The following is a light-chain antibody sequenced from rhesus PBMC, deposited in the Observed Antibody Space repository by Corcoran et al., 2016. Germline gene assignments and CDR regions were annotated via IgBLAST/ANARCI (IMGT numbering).Light chain of an antibody. CDR2: KAS. CDR3: QHGYGTPLT. CDR1: ENVNNY. J-gene: IGKJ4*01. V-gene: IGKV1-74*01. Sequence: DIQMTQSPSSLSASVGDRVTITCRASENVNNYLNWYQQKPGKAPKLLIYKASTLQSGVPSRLSGSGAGTYYTFTISSLQPEDVATYYCQHGYGTPLTFGGGTKVEIK.